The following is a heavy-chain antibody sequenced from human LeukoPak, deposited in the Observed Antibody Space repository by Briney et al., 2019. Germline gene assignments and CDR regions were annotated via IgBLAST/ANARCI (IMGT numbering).Heavy chain of an antibody. D-gene: IGHD2-2*01. J-gene: IGHJ4*02. CDR2: VHSDGSSP. CDR1: GFTFSAYG. Sequence: PGGSLRLSCAASGFTFSAYGMHWVRQAPGKGLEWVALVHSDGSSPYYVGSVKGRFTISRDNSKSTLFLQMNSLRVEDTAVYYCARDNLGYCSSTSCSNWGQGTLVTVSS. CDR3: ARDNLGYCSSTSCSN. V-gene: IGHV3-30*02.